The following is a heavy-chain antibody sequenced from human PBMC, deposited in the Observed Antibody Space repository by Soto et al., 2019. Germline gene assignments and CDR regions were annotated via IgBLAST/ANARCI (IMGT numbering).Heavy chain of an antibody. CDR2: INHSGST. CDR3: ARGGYCSSTSCYVYYYGMDV. Sequence: ESLCLASSVYGGSFSGYYWSWIRQPAGKGLEWIGEINHSGSTNYNPSLKSRVTISVDTSKNQFSLKLSSVTAADTAVYYCARGGYCSSTSCYVYYYGMDVWGQGTTVTVYS. J-gene: IGHJ6*02. D-gene: IGHD2-2*01. V-gene: IGHV4-34*01. CDR1: GGSFSGYY.